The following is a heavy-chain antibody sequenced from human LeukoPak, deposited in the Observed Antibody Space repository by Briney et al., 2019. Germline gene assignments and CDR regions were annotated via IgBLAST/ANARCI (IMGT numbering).Heavy chain of an antibody. V-gene: IGHV3-7*03. J-gene: IGHJ6*02. CDR2: IKQDGSEK. D-gene: IGHD3-16*01. CDR3: ARGGGLDV. Sequence: GGSLRLSCAASGFTFSSYWMSWVRQAPGKGLEWVANIKQDGSEKYHVDSVKGRFTSSRDNAKNSLYLQMSNLRAEDTAVYFCARGGGLDVWGQGATVTVSS. CDR1: GFTFSSYW.